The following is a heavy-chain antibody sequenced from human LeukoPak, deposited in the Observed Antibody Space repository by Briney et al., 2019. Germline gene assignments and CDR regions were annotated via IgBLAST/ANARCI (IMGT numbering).Heavy chain of an antibody. CDR2: IYYSGST. D-gene: IGHD3-22*01. CDR3: ARDGSGYYYFAFDI. J-gene: IGHJ3*02. CDR1: GGSISSSIYY. Sequence: SETLSLTCTVSGGSISSSIYYWGWIRQPPGKGLEWIGSIYYSGSTYYNPSLKSRVTISVDTSKNQFSLKLSSVTAADTAVYYCARDGSGYYYFAFDIWGQGTMVTVSS. V-gene: IGHV4-39*07.